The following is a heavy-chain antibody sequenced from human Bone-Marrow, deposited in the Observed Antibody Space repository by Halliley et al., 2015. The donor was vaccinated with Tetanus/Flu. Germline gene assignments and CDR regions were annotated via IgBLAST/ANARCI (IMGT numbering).Heavy chain of an antibody. D-gene: IGHD6-19*01. J-gene: IGHJ6*02. CDR3: ARERGIAVAPTLYFYYGMDI. Sequence: SKWYNDYEVSVKSRITINPDTSKNQFSLQLNSVTPEDTAVYYCARERGIAVAPTLYFYYGMDIWGQGTTVTVSS. V-gene: IGHV6-1*01. CDR2: SKWYN.